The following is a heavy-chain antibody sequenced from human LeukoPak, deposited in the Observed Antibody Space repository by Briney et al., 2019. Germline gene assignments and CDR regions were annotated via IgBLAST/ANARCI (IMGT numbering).Heavy chain of an antibody. D-gene: IGHD3-9*01. CDR3: ARVLYDILTGYRNFDY. CDR1: GYTFTGYY. Sequence: GASVKVSCKASGYTFTGYYMHWVRQAPGQGLEWMGWINPNSGGTNYAQKFQGRVTMTRDTSNSTAYMELSRPRSDDTAVYYCARVLYDILTGYRNFDYWGQGTLVTVSS. V-gene: IGHV1-2*02. CDR2: INPNSGGT. J-gene: IGHJ4*02.